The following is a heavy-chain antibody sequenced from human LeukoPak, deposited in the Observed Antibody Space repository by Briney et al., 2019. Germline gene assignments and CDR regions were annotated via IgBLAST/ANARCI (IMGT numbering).Heavy chain of an antibody. CDR3: ARVEWELLGAHL. CDR2: VFFTGST. D-gene: IGHD1-26*01. CDR1: GDSIRSHY. Sequence: SETLSLTCSVSGDSIRSHYWSWIRQPPGKKPEWIGHVFFTGSTTYNPTLEGRVTISIDTSGSQFSLKLTSVTAADTAVYYCARVEWELLGAHLWGQGILLSVSS. J-gene: IGHJ4*02. V-gene: IGHV4-59*11.